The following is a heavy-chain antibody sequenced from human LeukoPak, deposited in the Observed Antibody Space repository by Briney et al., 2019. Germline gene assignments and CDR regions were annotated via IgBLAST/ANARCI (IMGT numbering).Heavy chain of an antibody. CDR1: GYTFTSYY. V-gene: IGHV1-2*02. J-gene: IGHJ4*02. CDR2: IYPNSGGA. CDR3: ARGEGSYYYDSSGYYYFDY. D-gene: IGHD3-22*01. Sequence: ASVKVSCKASGYTFTSYYMHWVRQAPGQGLEWMGWIYPNSGGANYAQKFQGRVTMTRDTSISTVYMELSRLRSDDTAVYYCARGEGSYYYDSSGYYYFDYWGQGTLVTVSS.